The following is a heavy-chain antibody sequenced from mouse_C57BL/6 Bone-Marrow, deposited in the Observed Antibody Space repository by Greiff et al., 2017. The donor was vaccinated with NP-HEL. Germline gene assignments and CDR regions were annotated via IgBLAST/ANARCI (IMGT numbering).Heavy chain of an antibody. Sequence: VQLQQPGAELVMPGASVKLSCKASGYTFTSYWMHWVKQRPGQGLEWIGEIDPSDSYTNYNQKFKGKSTLTVDKSSSTAYMQLSSLTSEDSAVYYCAREGDYYGSSLYAMDYWGQGTSVTVSS. CDR3: AREGDYYGSSLYAMDY. CDR2: IDPSDSYT. D-gene: IGHD1-1*01. CDR1: GYTFTSYW. V-gene: IGHV1-69*01. J-gene: IGHJ4*01.